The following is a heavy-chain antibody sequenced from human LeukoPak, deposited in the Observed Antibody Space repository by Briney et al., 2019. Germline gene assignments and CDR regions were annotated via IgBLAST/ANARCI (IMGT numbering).Heavy chain of an antibody. V-gene: IGHV3-11*01. CDR1: GFTLRYWD. D-gene: IGHD6-13*01. CDR3: ARNPPGRYSSSWNYMDV. J-gene: IGHJ6*03. Sequence: GGSLTLLYGASGFTLRYWDVNWLRQAPGKALEWLSYIRSSGNTITYADSLKGRFPTSRDNAKNSLYLQMNSLRAEDTAVYYCARNPPGRYSSSWNYMDVWGKGTTVTVSS. CDR2: IRSSGNTI.